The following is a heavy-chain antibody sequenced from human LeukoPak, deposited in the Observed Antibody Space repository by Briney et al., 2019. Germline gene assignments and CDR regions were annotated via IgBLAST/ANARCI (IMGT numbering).Heavy chain of an antibody. CDR1: GGSISSGDYY. J-gene: IGHJ6*02. CDR3: ARVSYGSGRDGMDV. V-gene: IGHV4-30-4*01. Sequence: SETLSLTCTVSGGSISSGDYYWSWIRQPPGKGLEWIGYIYYSGSTYYNPSLKSRVTISVDTSKSQFSLKLSSVTAADTAVYYCARVSYGSGRDGMDVWGQGTTVTVSS. CDR2: IYYSGST. D-gene: IGHD3-10*01.